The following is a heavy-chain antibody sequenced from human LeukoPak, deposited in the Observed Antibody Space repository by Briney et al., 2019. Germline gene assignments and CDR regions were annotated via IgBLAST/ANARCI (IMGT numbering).Heavy chain of an antibody. CDR2: ISGSGSST. D-gene: IGHD5-12*01. CDR1: VYTFSRYS. J-gene: IGHJ4*02. CDR3: SKTSRVNSAYDSPFDC. Sequence: PGGSLRLSCAASVYTFSRYSMNWVRHATGKGLECVSDISGSGSSTEYVDCVKGQFTIPSDNSKNTLPLQMNSLRAEDTAIYCCSKTSRVNSAYDSPFDCWGQGTLVTDSS. V-gene: IGHV3-23*01.